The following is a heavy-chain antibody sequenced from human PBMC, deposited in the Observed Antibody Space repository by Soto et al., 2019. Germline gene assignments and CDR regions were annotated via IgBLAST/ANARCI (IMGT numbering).Heavy chain of an antibody. CDR2: ISSSSSYI. CDR3: ARDVGDYGDWFDP. CDR1: GFTFSSYS. J-gene: IGHJ5*02. V-gene: IGHV3-21*01. Sequence: EVQLVESGGGLVKPGGSLRLSCAASGFTFSSYSMNWVRQAPGKGLEWVSSISSSSSYIYYADSVKGRFTISRDNAKNSLYLQMNSLRAEDTAVYYCARDVGDYGDWFDPWGQGTLVTVSS. D-gene: IGHD4-17*01.